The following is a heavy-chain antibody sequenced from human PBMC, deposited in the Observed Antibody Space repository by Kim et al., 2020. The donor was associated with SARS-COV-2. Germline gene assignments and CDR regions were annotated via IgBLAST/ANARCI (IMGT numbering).Heavy chain of an antibody. V-gene: IGHV3-30*18. CDR1: GFTFSSYG. J-gene: IGHJ2*01. Sequence: GGSLRLSCAASGFTFSSYGMHWVRQAPGKGLEWVAVISYDGSNKYYADSVKGRFTISRDNSKNTLYLQMNSLRAEDTAVYYCAKDSSGGQWLVYWYFDLWGRGTLVTVSS. CDR3: AKDSSGGQWLVYWYFDL. D-gene: IGHD6-19*01. CDR2: ISYDGSNK.